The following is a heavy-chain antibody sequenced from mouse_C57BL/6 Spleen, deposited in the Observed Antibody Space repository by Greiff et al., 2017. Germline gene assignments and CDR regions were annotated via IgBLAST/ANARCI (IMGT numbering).Heavy chain of an antibody. CDR1: GYTFPSYW. CDR3: PIDYDYDGAMDY. D-gene: IGHD2-4*01. Sequence: QFQLQQPGAELVKPGASVKLSCKASGYTFPSYWMHWVKQRPGRGLEWIGRIYPNSGGTKYNEKFKSKSTLTVDKPSSTAYMQLSSLTSEDSAVYYCPIDYDYDGAMDYWGQGTSVTVSS. CDR2: IYPNSGGT. V-gene: IGHV1-72*01. J-gene: IGHJ4*01.